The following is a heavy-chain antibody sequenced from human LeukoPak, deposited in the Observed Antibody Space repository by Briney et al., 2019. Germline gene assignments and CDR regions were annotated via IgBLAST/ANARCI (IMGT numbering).Heavy chain of an antibody. D-gene: IGHD1-1*01. CDR2: ISAYNGDT. J-gene: IGHJ4*02. CDR1: GYTFTSYG. CDR3: ARDHNWVVDY. Sequence: GASVKVSCRASGYTFTSYGISWVRQAPGQGLEWMGWISAYNGDTNYAQKLQGRVTMTTDTSTSTAYMALRSLRSDDTAVYYCARDHNWVVDYWGQGTLVTVSS. V-gene: IGHV1-18*01.